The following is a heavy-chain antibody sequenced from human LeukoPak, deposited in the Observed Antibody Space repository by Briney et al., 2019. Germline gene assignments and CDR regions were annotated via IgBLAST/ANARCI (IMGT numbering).Heavy chain of an antibody. CDR1: GGSISSGGYY. J-gene: IGHJ3*02. V-gene: IGHV4-30-2*01. D-gene: IGHD3-3*02. CDR3: ARSLGFLEWLLNAFDI. CDR2: IYHSGST. Sequence: SETLSLTCTVSGGSISSGGYYWSWIRQPPGKGLEWIGYIYHSGSTYYNPSLKSRVTISVDRSKNQFSLKLSSVTAADTAVYYCARSLGFLEWLLNAFDIWGQGTMVTVSS.